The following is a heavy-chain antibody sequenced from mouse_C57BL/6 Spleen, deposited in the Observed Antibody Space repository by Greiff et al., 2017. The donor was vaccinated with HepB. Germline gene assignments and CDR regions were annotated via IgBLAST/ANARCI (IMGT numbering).Heavy chain of an antibody. CDR1: GYTFTSYW. D-gene: IGHD2-4*01. Sequence: QVQLQQPGAELVRPGSSVKLSCKASGYTFTSYWMHWVKQRPIQGLEWIGNIDPSDSETHYNQKFKDKATLTVDKSSSTAYMQLSSLTSEDSAVYSCARGEEGLRRSPLFDYWGQGTTLTVSS. CDR3: ARGEEGLRRSPLFDY. J-gene: IGHJ2*01. CDR2: IDPSDSET. V-gene: IGHV1-52*01.